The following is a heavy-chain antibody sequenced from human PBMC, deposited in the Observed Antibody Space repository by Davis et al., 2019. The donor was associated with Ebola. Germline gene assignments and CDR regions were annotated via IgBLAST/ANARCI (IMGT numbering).Heavy chain of an antibody. CDR1: GFTFSSYA. J-gene: IGHJ3*02. D-gene: IGHD3-16*01. CDR2: ISYDGSNK. V-gene: IGHV3-30-3*01. Sequence: GESLKISCAASGFTFSSYAMHWVRQAPGKGLEWVAVISYDGSNKYYADSVKGRFTISRDNSKNTLYLQMNSLRAEDTAVYYCEIIMITFGGADDAFDIWGQGTMVTVSS. CDR3: EIIMITFGGADDAFDI.